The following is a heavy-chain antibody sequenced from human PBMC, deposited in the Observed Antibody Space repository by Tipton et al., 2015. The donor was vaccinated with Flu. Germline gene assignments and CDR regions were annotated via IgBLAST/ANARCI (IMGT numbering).Heavy chain of an antibody. CDR3: AKDSRDITIFGVVEDY. V-gene: IGHV3-30*02. CDR2: IRYDGSNK. CDR1: GFTFSSYG. J-gene: IGHJ4*02. D-gene: IGHD3-3*01. Sequence: SLRLSCAASGFTFSSYGMHWVRQAPGKGLEWVAFIRYDGSNKYYADSVKGRFTISRDNSKNTLYLQMNSLRAEDTAVYYCAKDSRDITIFGVVEDYWGQGTLVTVSS.